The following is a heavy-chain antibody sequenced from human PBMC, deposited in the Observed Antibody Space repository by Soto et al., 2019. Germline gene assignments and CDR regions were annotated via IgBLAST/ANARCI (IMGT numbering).Heavy chain of an antibody. CDR3: AREAPWVGEPQSAYADSYSYYSYMDV. V-gene: IGHV3-23*01. Sequence: EVQLLESGGGLVQPGGSLRLSCAASGFTFRNYAMSWVRQAPGKGLEWVSGISGSGGRIYYADSVKGRFTISRDNAKNTLYLQMNGLRVEDMAVYYCAREAPWVGEPQSAYADSYSYYSYMDVWGKGTTVTVSS. CDR1: GFTFRNYA. CDR2: ISGSGGRI. J-gene: IGHJ6*03. D-gene: IGHD3-10*01.